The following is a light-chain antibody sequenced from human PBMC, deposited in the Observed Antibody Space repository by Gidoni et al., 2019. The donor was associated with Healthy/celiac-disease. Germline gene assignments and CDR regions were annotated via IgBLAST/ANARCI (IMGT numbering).Light chain of an antibody. CDR2: AAS. CDR3: QQSYSTPRT. Sequence: DIQMTQSPSSLSASVGDRVTITCRASQRISSYLNWYQQKPGKAPTLLIYAASSLQSGVPSRFSCSGSGTDFTLTISSLQPEDFATYYCQQSYSTPRTFGQGTKVEIK. J-gene: IGKJ1*01. CDR1: QRISSY. V-gene: IGKV1-39*01.